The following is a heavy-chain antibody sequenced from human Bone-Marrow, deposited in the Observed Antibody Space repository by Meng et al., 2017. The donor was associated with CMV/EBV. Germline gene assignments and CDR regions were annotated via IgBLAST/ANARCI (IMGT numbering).Heavy chain of an antibody. CDR2: IYYSGGT. Sequence: LRLSCTVSGGSISSGGYYWSWIRQHPGKGLEWIGYIYYSGGTYYNPSLKSRVTISVDTSKIQFSLKLSSVTAADTAVYYCARVNDFWSGRIDYWGQGTLVTVSS. CDR3: ARVNDFWSGRIDY. V-gene: IGHV4-31*03. J-gene: IGHJ4*02. D-gene: IGHD3-3*01. CDR1: GGSISSGGYY.